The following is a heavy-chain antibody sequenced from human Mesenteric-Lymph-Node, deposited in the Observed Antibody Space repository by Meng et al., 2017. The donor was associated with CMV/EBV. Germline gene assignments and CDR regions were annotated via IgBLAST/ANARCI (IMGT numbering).Heavy chain of an antibody. CDR1: GFTVSSNY. D-gene: IGHD3-10*01. CDR3: ARVPRGQTGAYDY. Sequence: GESLKISCAASGFTVSSNYMSWVRQAPGKGLEWVSYISSSGSTIYYADSVKGRFTISRDNAKNSLYLQMNSLRAEDTAVHYCARVPRGQTGAYDYWGQGTLVTSPQ. CDR2: ISSSGSTI. J-gene: IGHJ4*02. V-gene: IGHV3-11*04.